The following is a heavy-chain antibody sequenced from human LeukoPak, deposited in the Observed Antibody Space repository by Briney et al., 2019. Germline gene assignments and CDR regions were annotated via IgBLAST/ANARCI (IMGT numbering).Heavy chain of an antibody. CDR1: GYSFTSYW. D-gene: IGHD6-19*01. Sequence: GESLEISCKGSGYSFTSYWIGWVRQMPGKGLEWMGIIYPGDSDTRYSPSFQGQVTISADKSISTAYLQWSSLKASDTAMYYCASHTIAVAGHDAFDIWGQGTMVTVSS. V-gene: IGHV5-51*01. CDR2: IYPGDSDT. CDR3: ASHTIAVAGHDAFDI. J-gene: IGHJ3*02.